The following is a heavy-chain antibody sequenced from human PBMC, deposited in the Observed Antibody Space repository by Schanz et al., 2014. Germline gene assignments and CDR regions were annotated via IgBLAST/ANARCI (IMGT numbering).Heavy chain of an antibody. V-gene: IGHV1-3*04. CDR3: ARGIGGYGANNYFDY. J-gene: IGHJ4*02. CDR2: INTGSGDT. Sequence: QVHLVQSGAEVKRPGASVKVSCKASEYSFTSYSMHWVRQAPGQRLEWMGWINTGSGDTKYSQNFQGRVTITRDTSASTAYMEVSSLRSEDTAVYSCARGIGGYGANNYFDYWGQGTLDTVSS. CDR1: EYSFTSYS. D-gene: IGHD5-12*01.